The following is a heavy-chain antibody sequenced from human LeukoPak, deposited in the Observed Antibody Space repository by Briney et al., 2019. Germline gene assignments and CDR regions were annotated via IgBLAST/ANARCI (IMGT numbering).Heavy chain of an antibody. CDR1: GFTFSSYS. CDR3: ARVLTSGYYYDSSSDY. Sequence: GGSLRLSCAASGFTFSSYSMNWVRQAPGKGLEWVSSISSSSSYIYYADSVKGRFTISRDNAKNSLYLQMNSLRAEDTAVYYCARVLTSGYYYDSSSDYWGQGTLVTISS. V-gene: IGHV3-21*01. D-gene: IGHD3-22*01. J-gene: IGHJ4*02. CDR2: ISSSSSYI.